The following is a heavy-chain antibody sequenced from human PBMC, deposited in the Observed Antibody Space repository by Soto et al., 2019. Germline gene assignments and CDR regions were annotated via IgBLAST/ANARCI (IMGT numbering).Heavy chain of an antibody. J-gene: IGHJ4*02. CDR2: ISYDGDNE. CDR3: ANDLTYYYDSSANFDY. V-gene: IGHV3-30*18. CDR1: GFTFSNYA. Sequence: SLRLSCAASGFTFSNYAMHWVRQAPGKGLEWLAIISYDGDNEYYADSVRGRFTISRDNSKNTMYLQMNNLRAEDTAVYYCANDLTYYYDSSANFDYWGQGTLVTVSS. D-gene: IGHD3-22*01.